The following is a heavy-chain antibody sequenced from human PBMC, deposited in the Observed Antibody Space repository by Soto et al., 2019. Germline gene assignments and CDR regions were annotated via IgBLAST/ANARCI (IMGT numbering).Heavy chain of an antibody. J-gene: IGHJ6*02. V-gene: IGHV3-30*03. Sequence: SLRLSCEGSGFFFSDYGMHWVRQAPGKGLEWVAVISYDGTNKYYGDSAKGRFTIARDNSRNTLYLEMNSLSEEDTAVYYCSTDAGGTTPHGTSLGAWYFYYGMDVWGPGTTVNVS. CDR3: STDAGGTTPHGTSLGAWYFYYGMDV. CDR2: ISYDGTNK. D-gene: IGHD3-16*01. CDR1: GFFFSDYG.